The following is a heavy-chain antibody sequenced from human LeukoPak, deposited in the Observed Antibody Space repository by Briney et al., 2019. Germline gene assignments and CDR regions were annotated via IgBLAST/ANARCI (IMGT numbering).Heavy chain of an antibody. D-gene: IGHD2-2*01. Sequence: GGSLRLSCAASGFTFSNYEMNWVRQAPGKGLEWVSYISSSGSPIYYADSVKGRFTISRDNAKNSLYLQMNSLRVEDTAVYYCARPYCSSTSCYGFLEYWGQGTLVTVSS. CDR3: ARPYCSSTSCYGFLEY. CDR1: GFTFSNYE. CDR2: ISSSGSPI. J-gene: IGHJ4*02. V-gene: IGHV3-48*03.